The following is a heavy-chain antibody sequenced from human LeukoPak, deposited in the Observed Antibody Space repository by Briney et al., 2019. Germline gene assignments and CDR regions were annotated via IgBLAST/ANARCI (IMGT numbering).Heavy chain of an antibody. V-gene: IGHV3-20*04. Sequence: GGSLRLSCAASGFTFDDYGMSWVRQAPGKGLEWVSGINWNGGSTGYADSVEGRFTISRDNAKNSPYLQMNSLRAEDTALYYCARESNYYDSSGYYINWGQGTLVTVSS. CDR1: GFTFDDYG. CDR3: ARESNYYDSSGYYIN. D-gene: IGHD3-22*01. CDR2: INWNGGST. J-gene: IGHJ4*02.